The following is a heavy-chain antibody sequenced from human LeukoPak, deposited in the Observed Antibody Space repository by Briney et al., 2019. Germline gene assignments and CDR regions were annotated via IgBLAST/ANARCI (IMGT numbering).Heavy chain of an antibody. CDR1: GGSISSGGYY. CDR3: AREREYYYDSSGYYSHWYFDL. Sequence: SETQSLTCTVSGGSISSGGYYWSWIRQHPGKGLEWIGYIYYSGSTYYNPSLKSRVTISVDTSKNQFSLKLSSVTAADTAVYYCAREREYYYDSSGYYSHWYFDLWGRGTLVTVSS. D-gene: IGHD3-22*01. J-gene: IGHJ2*01. CDR2: IYYSGST. V-gene: IGHV4-31*03.